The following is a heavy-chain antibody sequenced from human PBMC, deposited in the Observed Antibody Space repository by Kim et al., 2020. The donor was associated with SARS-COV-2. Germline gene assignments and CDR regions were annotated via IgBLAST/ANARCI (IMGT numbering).Heavy chain of an antibody. V-gene: IGHV3-64D*09. CDR3: VKGRAAAGRFDY. CDR2: IYNDGGST. J-gene: IGHJ4*02. Sequence: GGSLRLSCSASVFTFSNYDMHWVRQAPGKGLEYVSTIYNDGGSTSYADSVKGRFIISRDNSKNTLHLQMSSLRTEDTAMYYCVKGRAAAGRFDYWGQGTLVTVSS. D-gene: IGHD6-13*01. CDR1: VFTFSNYD.